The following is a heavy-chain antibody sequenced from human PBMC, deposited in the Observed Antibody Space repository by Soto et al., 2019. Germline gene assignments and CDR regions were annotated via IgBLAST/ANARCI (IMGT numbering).Heavy chain of an antibody. CDR1: GYTFTSYD. V-gene: IGHV1-8*01. Sequence: ASVKVSCKASGYTFTSYDINWVRQATGQGLEWMGWMNPNSGNKGYAQKFQGRVTRTRNTSISTAYMELSSLRSEDTAVYYCASLSIVVVPAANGYYYYMDVWGKGTTVTVSS. D-gene: IGHD2-2*01. CDR2: MNPNSGNK. CDR3: ASLSIVVVPAANGYYYYMDV. J-gene: IGHJ6*03.